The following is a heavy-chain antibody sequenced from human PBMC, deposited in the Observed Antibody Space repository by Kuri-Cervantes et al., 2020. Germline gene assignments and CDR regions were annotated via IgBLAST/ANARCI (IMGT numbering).Heavy chain of an antibody. CDR2: IYSGGST. J-gene: IGHJ4*02. CDR1: GLTVSSNY. V-gene: IGHV3-66*01. D-gene: IGHD1-26*01. CDR3: ARETKWAPDY. Sequence: GESLKISCAAPGLTVSSNYMSWVRQAPGKGLEWVSIIYSGGSTCYADSVKGRFTISRDNSKNTLYLQMNSLRAEDTAVYYCARETKWAPDYWGQGTLVTVSS.